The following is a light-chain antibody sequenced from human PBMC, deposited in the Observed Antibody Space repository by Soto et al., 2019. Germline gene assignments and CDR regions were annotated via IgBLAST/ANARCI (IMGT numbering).Light chain of an antibody. CDR3: QQYYSNPFT. Sequence: DIVMTQSPDSLAVSLGERATINCKSSQSVLYSSNNKNYLAWYQQKAGQPPKLLIYWASTRESGVPDRFSGSGSGTDFTLTINSLQAEDVAVYYCQQYYSNPFTFAQGTRLEIK. CDR1: QSVLYSSNNKNY. J-gene: IGKJ5*01. V-gene: IGKV4-1*01. CDR2: WAS.